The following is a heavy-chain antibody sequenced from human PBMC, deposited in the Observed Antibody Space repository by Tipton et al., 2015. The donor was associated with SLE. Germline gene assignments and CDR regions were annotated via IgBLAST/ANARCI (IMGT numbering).Heavy chain of an antibody. CDR3: ARGRSLNWSDP. V-gene: IGHV4-61*02. Sequence: TLSLTCTVSGGSISSGSYYWSWIRQPAGKGLEWIGRIYTSGSTNYNPSLKSRVTISVDTSKNQFSLKLSSVTAADTAVYYCARGRSLNWSDPWGQGTLVTVSS. J-gene: IGHJ5*02. CDR1: GGSISSGSYY. CDR2: IYTSGST. D-gene: IGHD2-15*01.